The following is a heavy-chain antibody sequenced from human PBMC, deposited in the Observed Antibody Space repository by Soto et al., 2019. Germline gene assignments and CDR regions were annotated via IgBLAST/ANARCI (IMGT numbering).Heavy chain of an antibody. V-gene: IGHV4-59*01. Sequence: SETLSLTCTVSSDSISSYYWSWIRQPPGKRLEWIGYISYSGSTDYNPSLKSRVTISGDTSKNQFSPKMSSVTAADTAVYYCARGTSWQLPFDYWGQGTLVTVSS. CDR3: ARGTSWQLPFDY. J-gene: IGHJ4*02. CDR2: ISYSGST. D-gene: IGHD6-13*01. CDR1: SDSISSYY.